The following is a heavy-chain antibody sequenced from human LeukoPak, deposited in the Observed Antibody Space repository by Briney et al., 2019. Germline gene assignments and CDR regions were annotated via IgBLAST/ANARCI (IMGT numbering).Heavy chain of an antibody. CDR2: ISTSGST. CDR3: AGRYSYGYVGY. V-gene: IGHV4-4*07. Sequence: SETLSLTCTVSGGSISSYYWSWIRQPAGKGLESIGHISTSGSTNYNPSLKSRVTISADTSKNQFSLKLSSVTAADTAVYYCAGRYSYGYVGYWGQGTLVTVSS. D-gene: IGHD5-18*01. CDR1: GGSISSYY. J-gene: IGHJ4*02.